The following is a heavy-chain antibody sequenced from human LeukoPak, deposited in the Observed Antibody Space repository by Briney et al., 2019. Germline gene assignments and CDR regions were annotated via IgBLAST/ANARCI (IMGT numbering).Heavy chain of an antibody. CDR1: GFTFSSYG. V-gene: IGHV3-33*01. D-gene: IGHD1-26*01. Sequence: PGGSLRLSCAASGFTFSSYGMPWVRQAPGKGLEWVAVIWYDGSNKYYADSVKGRFTISRDNSKNTLYLQMNSLRAEGTAVYYCATGGRIVGDPHFDYWGQGTLVTVSS. CDR3: ATGGRIVGDPHFDY. CDR2: IWYDGSNK. J-gene: IGHJ4*02.